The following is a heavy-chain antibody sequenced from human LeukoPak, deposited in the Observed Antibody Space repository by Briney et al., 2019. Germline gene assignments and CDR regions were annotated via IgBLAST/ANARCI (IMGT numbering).Heavy chain of an antibody. CDR2: IGGIDGAA. D-gene: IGHD6-13*01. Sequence: PGGSLRLSCAASGFNFGVYAMTWVRQAPAQGLEWVSTIGGIDGAAHYADSVKGRFTISRDNSKSALYLQMNNLRAEDTAVYYCAKPGGQQLVLGAEYFQHWGQGTLVTVSS. CDR3: AKPGGQQLVLGAEYFQH. V-gene: IGHV3-23*01. J-gene: IGHJ1*01. CDR1: GFNFGVYA.